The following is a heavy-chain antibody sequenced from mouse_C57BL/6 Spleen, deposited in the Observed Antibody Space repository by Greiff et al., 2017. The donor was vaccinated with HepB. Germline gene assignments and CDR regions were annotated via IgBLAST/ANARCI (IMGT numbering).Heavy chain of an antibody. CDR3: ARYRGTGTFDY. V-gene: IGHV7-3*01. CDR2: IRNKANGYTT. CDR1: GFTFTDYY. D-gene: IGHD4-1*01. Sequence: DVMLVESGGGLVQPGGSLSLSCAASGFTFTDYYMSWVRQPPGKALEWLGFIRNKANGYTTEYSASVKGRFTISRDNSQSILYLQMNALRAEDSATYYCARYRGTGTFDYWGQGTTLTVSS. J-gene: IGHJ2*01.